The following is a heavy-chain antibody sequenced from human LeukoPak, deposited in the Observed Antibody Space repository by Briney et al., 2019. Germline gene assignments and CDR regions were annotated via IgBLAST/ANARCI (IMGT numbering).Heavy chain of an antibody. V-gene: IGHV4-38-2*02. J-gene: IGHJ4*02. CDR1: GYSISSGYY. CDR2: IYHSGST. Sequence: PSETLSLTCTVSGYSISSGYYWGWIRQPPGKGLEWIGSIYHSGSTYYNPSLKSRVTISVDTSKNQFSLKLSSVTAADTAVYYCARDRTTVVTENYRGQGTLVTVSS. CDR3: ARDRTTVVTENY. D-gene: IGHD4-23*01.